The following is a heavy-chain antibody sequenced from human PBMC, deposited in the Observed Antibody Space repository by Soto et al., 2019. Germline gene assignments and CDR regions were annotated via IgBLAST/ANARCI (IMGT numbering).Heavy chain of an antibody. D-gene: IGHD6-19*01. CDR1: GFTFSNYG. CDR2: IWHDGNNK. V-gene: IGHV3-33*01. Sequence: GGSLRLSCAASGFTFSNYGMHWVRQAPGKGLEWVAIIWHDGNNKYYADSVKGRFTISRDNSKNTLYLQVNSLRAEDTAVYYCARVAPSIAVAGTLDYWGQGTLVTVSS. CDR3: ARVAPSIAVAGTLDY. J-gene: IGHJ4*02.